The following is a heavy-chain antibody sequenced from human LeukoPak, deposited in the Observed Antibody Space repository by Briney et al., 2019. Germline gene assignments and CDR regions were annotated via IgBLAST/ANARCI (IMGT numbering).Heavy chain of an antibody. V-gene: IGHV4-34*01. D-gene: IGHD3-22*01. CDR3: ARDNLYYYDSSDI. CDR2: IYHSGST. CDR1: DGSFSGYY. J-gene: IGHJ3*02. Sequence: SETLSLTCAVYDGSFSGYYWSWIRQPPGKGLEWIGSIYHSGSTYYNPSLKSRVTISVDTSKNQFSLKLSSVTAADTAVYYCARDNLYYYDSSDIWGQGTMVTVSS.